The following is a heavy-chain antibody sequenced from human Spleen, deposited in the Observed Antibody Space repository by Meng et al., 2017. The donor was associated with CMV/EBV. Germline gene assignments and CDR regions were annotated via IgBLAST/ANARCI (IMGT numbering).Heavy chain of an antibody. CDR3: AKGPGTRNTDFDY. V-gene: IGHV3-23*03. CDR2: IYSGGSRT. J-gene: IGHJ4*02. D-gene: IGHD1-7*01. Sequence: CAASGCTFSSYALAWVRQAPGKGLGWVSLIYSGGSRTYYADSVKGRFTISRDDSKNTLYLQMNSLRAEDTALYYCAKGPGTRNTDFDYWGQGTLVTVSS. CDR1: GCTFSSYA.